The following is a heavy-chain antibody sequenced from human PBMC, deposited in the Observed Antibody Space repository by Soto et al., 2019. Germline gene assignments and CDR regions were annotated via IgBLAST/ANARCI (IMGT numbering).Heavy chain of an antibody. V-gene: IGHV3-30*04. CDR3: AREPYGDSQYFDY. CDR1: GFTFSSYA. CDR2: VSFDGKVT. D-gene: IGHD2-21*02. Sequence: QPGGSLRLSCAASGFTFSSYAMHWVRQGPDKGLEWVAVVSFDGKVTYYADSVKGRFTVSRDNSKNTIYLQANSLRAEDTAVYYCAREPYGDSQYFDYWGQGTPVTVS. J-gene: IGHJ4*02.